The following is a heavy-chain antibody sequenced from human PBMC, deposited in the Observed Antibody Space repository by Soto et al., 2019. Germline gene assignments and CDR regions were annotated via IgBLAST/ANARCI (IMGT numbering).Heavy chain of an antibody. D-gene: IGHD3-10*02. CDR1: GGSSSSYY. CDR2: IYYSGST. Sequence: TLSVTRSVAGGSSSSYYWSWIRQPPGKGLEWIGYIYYSGSTNYNPSLKSRVTISVDTSKNQFSLKLSSVTAADTAVYYCARVVRGEGRGYYMDVWGKGTTVTVSS. CDR3: ARVVRGEGRGYYMDV. V-gene: IGHV4-59*01. J-gene: IGHJ6*03.